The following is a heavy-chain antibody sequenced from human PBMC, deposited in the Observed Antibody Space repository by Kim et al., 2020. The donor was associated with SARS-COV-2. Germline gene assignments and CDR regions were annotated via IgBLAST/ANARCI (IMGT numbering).Heavy chain of an antibody. Sequence: ASVKVSCKASGYTFTSYDINWVRQATGQGLEWMGWMNPNSGNTGYAQKFQGRVTMTRNTSISTAYMELSSLRSEDTAVYYCARGGYCSSTSCYRSLSGDWFDPWGQGTLVTVSS. CDR1: GYTFTSYD. CDR3: ARGGYCSSTSCYRSLSGDWFDP. V-gene: IGHV1-8*01. CDR2: MNPNSGNT. J-gene: IGHJ5*02. D-gene: IGHD2-2*01.